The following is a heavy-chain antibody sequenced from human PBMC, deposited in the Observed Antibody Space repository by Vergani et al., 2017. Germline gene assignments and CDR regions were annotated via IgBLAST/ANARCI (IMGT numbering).Heavy chain of an antibody. CDR3: ARANVWGSPRGAFDI. CDR1: GGSISSSSYY. CDR2: IYYSGST. J-gene: IGHJ3*02. V-gene: IGHV4-39*07. D-gene: IGHD3-16*01. Sequence: QLQLQESGPGLVKPSETLSLTCTVSGGSISSSSYYWGWIRQPPGKGLEWIGSIYYSGSTYYNPSLKSRVTMSVDTSKNQFSLKLSSVTAADTAVYYCARANVWGSPRGAFDIWGQGTMVTVSS.